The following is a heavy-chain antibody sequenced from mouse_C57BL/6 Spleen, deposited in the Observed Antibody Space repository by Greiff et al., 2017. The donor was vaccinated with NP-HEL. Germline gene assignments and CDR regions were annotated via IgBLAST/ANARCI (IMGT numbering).Heavy chain of an antibody. CDR2: IYPSDSET. D-gene: IGHD1-1*01. J-gene: IGHJ3*01. V-gene: IGHV1-61*01. CDR1: GYTFISYW. CDR3: AGDYHGSNSVAY. Sequence: QVQLQQPGAELVRPGSSVKLSCKASGYTFISYWMDWVKQRPGQGLEWIGNIYPSDSETHYNQKFKDKATLTADKSSSTAYMQLSSLTSEDSAVYYCAGDYHGSNSVAYWGQGTLVTVSA.